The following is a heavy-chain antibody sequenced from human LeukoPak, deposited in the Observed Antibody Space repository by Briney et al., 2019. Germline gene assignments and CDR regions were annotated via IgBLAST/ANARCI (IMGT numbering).Heavy chain of an antibody. CDR2: ITASGAST. Sequence: PGGSPRLSCAASGLTFFKYSMTWVRQAPGKGLEWVAAITASGASTDYADSVKGRFTISRDNSKNTLFMQMNSLRAEDTAIYYCAKRSAESSGYFDYWGQGTLVTVSS. CDR1: GLTFFKYS. CDR3: AKRSAESSGYFDY. V-gene: IGHV3-23*01. D-gene: IGHD3-22*01. J-gene: IGHJ4*02.